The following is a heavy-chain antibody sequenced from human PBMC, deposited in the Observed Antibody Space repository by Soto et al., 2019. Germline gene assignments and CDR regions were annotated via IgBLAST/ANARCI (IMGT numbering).Heavy chain of an antibody. CDR2: ISWNSGSI. CDR1: GFTFDDYA. D-gene: IGHD2-15*01. Sequence: GGSLRLSCAASGFTFDDYAMHWVRQAPGKGLERVSGISWNSGSIGYADSVKGRFTISRDNAKNSLYLQMNSLRAEDTALYYCAKSMGGTANGMDVWGQGTTVTVSS. V-gene: IGHV3-9*01. CDR3: AKSMGGTANGMDV. J-gene: IGHJ6*02.